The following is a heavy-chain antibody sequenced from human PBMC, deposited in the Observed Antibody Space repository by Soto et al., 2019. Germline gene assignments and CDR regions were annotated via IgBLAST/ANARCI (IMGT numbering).Heavy chain of an antibody. J-gene: IGHJ6*02. V-gene: IGHV3-9*01. CDR2: ISWNSGTI. Sequence: EVQLVDSGGGLVQPGRSLRLSCAASGFAFDDYAMHWVRQAPGKGLEWVSGISWNSGTIGYADSVKGRFTISRDNAKNSLDLQMNSLRAEDTGLYYCAKGRSGSYYNYYGMDVWGHGTTVTVSS. CDR3: AKGRSGSYYNYYGMDV. CDR1: GFAFDDYA. D-gene: IGHD1-26*01.